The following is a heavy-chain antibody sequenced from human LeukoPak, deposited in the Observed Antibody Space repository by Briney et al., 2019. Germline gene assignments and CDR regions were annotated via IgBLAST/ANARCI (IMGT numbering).Heavy chain of an antibody. V-gene: IGHV6-1*01. Sequence: SQTLSLTCALSGDIVSSNSAAWNWIRQSRSRGLEWLVRTYYRSKLYNDYAVSVKSRITINPDTSKNQFSLQLNSVTPEDTAVYYCARDSVAGTGYFDYWGQGTLVTVSS. D-gene: IGHD6-19*01. J-gene: IGHJ4*02. CDR2: TYYRSKLYN. CDR3: ARDSVAGTGYFDY. CDR1: GDIVSSNSAA.